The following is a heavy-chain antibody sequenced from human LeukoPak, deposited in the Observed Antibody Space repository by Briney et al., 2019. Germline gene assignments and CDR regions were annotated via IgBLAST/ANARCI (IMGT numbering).Heavy chain of an antibody. V-gene: IGHV1-69*05. J-gene: IGHJ5*02. Sequence: ASVKVSCKASGGTFSSSAISWVRQAPGQGLEWMGGIIPIFGTANYAQKFQGRVTITTDESTSTAYMELSSLRSEDTAVYYCARDGAAAGPYNWFDPWGQGTLVTVSS. CDR3: ARDGAAAGPYNWFDP. CDR2: IIPIFGTA. D-gene: IGHD6-13*01. CDR1: GGTFSSSA.